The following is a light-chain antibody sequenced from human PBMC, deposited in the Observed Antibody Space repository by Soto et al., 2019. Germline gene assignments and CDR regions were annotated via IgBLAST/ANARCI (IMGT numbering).Light chain of an antibody. Sequence: QSVLTQPPSVSAAPGQKVTISCSGNSSNIGSNDVSWYQQLPGKAPKLLIYENSQRPSGIPDRFSGSKSGTSATLGITGLQTGDEADYYCGTWYSSLIARLGTGTKVTVL. CDR1: SSNIGSND. V-gene: IGLV1-51*02. J-gene: IGLJ1*01. CDR2: ENS. CDR3: GTWYSSLIAR.